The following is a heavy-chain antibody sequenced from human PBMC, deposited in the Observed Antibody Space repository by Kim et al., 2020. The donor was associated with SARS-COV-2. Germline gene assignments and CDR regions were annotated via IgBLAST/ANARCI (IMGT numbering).Heavy chain of an antibody. CDR2: IYYSGTT. J-gene: IGHJ4*02. Sequence: SETLSLTCTVSGDSMSIGHYNWNWIRQHPGKGLEWIGCIYYSGTTSYNPSLKSRITMSVDRSKNQFSLNLNSVTAADTAVYYCARVLGGQWVGYWGQGTL. CDR3: ARVLGGQWVGY. CDR1: GDSMSIGHYN. V-gene: IGHV4-31*03. D-gene: IGHD6-19*01.